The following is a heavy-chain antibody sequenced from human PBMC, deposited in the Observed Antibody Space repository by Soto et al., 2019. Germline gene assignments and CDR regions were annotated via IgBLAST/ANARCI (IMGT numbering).Heavy chain of an antibody. CDR3: ASTGGVAAKVDY. Sequence: SETLSLTWTVSGGSISSGGYCWSWIRQHPGKGLEWIGYIYYSGSTYYNPSLKSRVTISVDTSKNQFSLKLSSVTAADTAVYYCASTGGVAAKVDYWGQGTLVTVSS. D-gene: IGHD5-12*01. CDR2: IYYSGST. V-gene: IGHV4-31*02. CDR1: GGSISSGGYC. J-gene: IGHJ4*02.